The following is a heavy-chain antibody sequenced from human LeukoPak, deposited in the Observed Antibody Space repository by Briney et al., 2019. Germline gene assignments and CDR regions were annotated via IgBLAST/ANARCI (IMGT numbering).Heavy chain of an antibody. CDR3: ARHDSSGYSGEYFDY. D-gene: IGHD3-22*01. CDR2: IDWDDDK. V-gene: IGHV2-70*11. Sequence: SGPALVKPTQTLTLTCTFSGFSLGTSGMCVSWIRQPPGKALEWLARIDWDDDKYYSTSLKTRLTISKDTSKNQVVLTMTNMDPVDTATYYCARHDSSGYSGEYFDYWGQGTLVTVSS. J-gene: IGHJ4*02. CDR1: GFSLGTSGMC.